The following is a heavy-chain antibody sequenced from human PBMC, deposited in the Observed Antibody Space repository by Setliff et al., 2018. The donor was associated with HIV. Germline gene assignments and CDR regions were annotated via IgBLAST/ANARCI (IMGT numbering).Heavy chain of an antibody. J-gene: IGHJ6*03. CDR1: GGSISSGTYY. D-gene: IGHD4-4*01. V-gene: IGHV4-61*09. Sequence: SETLSLTCTVSGGSISSGTYYWSWIRQPAGKGLEWLGHIYTDGSTNFNPSLRSRVTISADTPKNHLSLKLTSVTAADTASYYCVRASHMTPGNLLHSTGPYYSYYMDVWGRGTTVTVSS. CDR2: IYTDGST. CDR3: VRASHMTPGNLLHSTGPYYSYYMDV.